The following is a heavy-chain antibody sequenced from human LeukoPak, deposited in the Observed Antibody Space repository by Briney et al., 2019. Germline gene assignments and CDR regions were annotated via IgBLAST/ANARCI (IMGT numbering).Heavy chain of an antibody. D-gene: IGHD6-13*01. CDR1: GFTFTDYW. CDR3: ARDGTAAGLYFDL. CDR2: IRQDGSER. J-gene: IGHJ4*01. V-gene: IGHV3-7*01. Sequence: GGSLRLSCEVSGFTFTDYWMNWVRQAPGKGPEWVASIRQDGSERTYVDSVKGRFTISRDNTKNSLSLQLNGLRAEDTAVYYCARDGTAAGLYFDLWGQGTLVTVSS.